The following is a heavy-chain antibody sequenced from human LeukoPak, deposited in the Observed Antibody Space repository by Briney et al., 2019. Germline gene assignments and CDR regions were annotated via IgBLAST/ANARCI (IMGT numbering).Heavy chain of an antibody. V-gene: IGHV4-4*07. D-gene: IGHD5-18*01. J-gene: IGHJ4*02. CDR1: GGSLSSYY. CDR3: ARTPIIGYSYATRYYFDY. CDR2: IYTSGST. Sequence: SETLSLTCTVSGGSLSSYYWSWIRQPAGKGLEWIGRIYTSGSTNYNPSLKSRVTMSVDTSKNQFSLKLSTVTAADTAVYYCARTPIIGYSYATRYYFDYWGQGTLVTVSS.